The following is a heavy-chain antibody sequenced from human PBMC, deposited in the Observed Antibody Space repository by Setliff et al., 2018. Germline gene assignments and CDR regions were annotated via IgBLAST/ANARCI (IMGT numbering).Heavy chain of an antibody. CDR3: VRVRVVQGYYEFDS. J-gene: IGHJ4*02. D-gene: IGHD3-16*01. V-gene: IGHV4-34*01. CDR2: IYFNGDT. CDR1: GGSFNVYH. Sequence: SETLSLTCAVYGGSFNVYHWGWVRQPPGKGLEWIANIYFNGDTVKQPFLKSRVTISIDTSKNQFSLGLSSVIVADTATYYCVRVRVVQGYYEFDSWGQGALVTVSS.